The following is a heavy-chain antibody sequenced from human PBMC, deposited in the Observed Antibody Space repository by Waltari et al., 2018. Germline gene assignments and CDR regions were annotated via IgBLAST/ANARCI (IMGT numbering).Heavy chain of an antibody. CDR3: ARDAVPAAFDY. V-gene: IGHV3-21*01. CDR2: ISSSSSYI. J-gene: IGHJ4*02. D-gene: IGHD2-2*01. Sequence: EVQLVESGGGLVKPVGSLRLSCAASGFTFCSHNMTWIRQAPGKGLEWVSSISSSSSYIYYADSVKGRFTISRDNAKNSLYLQMNSLRAEDTAVYYCARDAVPAAFDYWGQGTLVTVSS. CDR1: GFTFCSHN.